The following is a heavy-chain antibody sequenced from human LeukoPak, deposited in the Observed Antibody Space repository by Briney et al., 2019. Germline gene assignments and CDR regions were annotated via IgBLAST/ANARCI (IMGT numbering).Heavy chain of an antibody. CDR3: ARITDILTGRXV. CDR2: IIPIFGTA. Sequence: ASVKVSCKASGGTFISYAIGWVRQAPGQGLEWMGWIIPIFGTANYAQKFQGRVTITADEYTSTAYMELSSLRSEDTAVYYCARITDILTGRXVWXQGXTVTVSS. V-gene: IGHV1-69*13. J-gene: IGHJ6*02. D-gene: IGHD3-9*01. CDR1: GGTFISYA.